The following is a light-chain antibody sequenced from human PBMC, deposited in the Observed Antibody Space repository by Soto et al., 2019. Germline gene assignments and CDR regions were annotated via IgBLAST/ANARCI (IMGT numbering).Light chain of an antibody. CDR1: SSDVGAYNL. Sequence: ALTQPASVSGSPEQSITISCTGTSSDVGAYNLVSWYQQHPGKAPRLIIYEDSKRPSGISPRFSGSKSDNTASLTISGLRAEDEAHYHCCSYAGSRTFVFGGGTKVTVL. V-gene: IGLV2-23*01. CDR3: CSYAGSRTFV. J-gene: IGLJ3*02. CDR2: EDS.